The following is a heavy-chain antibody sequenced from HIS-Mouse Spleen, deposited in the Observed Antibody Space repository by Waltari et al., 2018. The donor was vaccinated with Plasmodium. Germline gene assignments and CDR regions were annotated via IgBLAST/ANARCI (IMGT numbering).Heavy chain of an antibody. CDR2: IDYSGST. V-gene: IGHV4-31*03. D-gene: IGHD7-27*01. CDR3: ARVSPPANWGALNAFDI. CDR1: GGSISSGGYY. J-gene: IGHJ3*02. Sequence: QVQLQESGPGLVKPSQTLSLTCTVSGGSISSGGYYWGWIRQHPGKGLEWIGYIDYSGSTYYNPSLKSRVTISVDTSKNQFSLKLSSVTAADTAVYYCARVSPPANWGALNAFDIWGQGTMVTVSS.